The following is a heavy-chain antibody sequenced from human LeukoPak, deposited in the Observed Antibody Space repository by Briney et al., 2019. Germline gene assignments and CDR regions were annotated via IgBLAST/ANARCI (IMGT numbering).Heavy chain of an antibody. Sequence: GRSLRLSCAASGLTFSDYYMSSIRQAPGKGMEWVSYISSSGTTIYYADSVKGRFTISRDNAKNSLYLQMNSLRAEDTAVYYCARPRRITMVRGVRPGYMDVWGKGTTVTVSS. CDR1: GLTFSDYY. CDR2: ISSSGTTI. CDR3: ARPRRITMVRGVRPGYMDV. J-gene: IGHJ6*03. D-gene: IGHD3-10*01. V-gene: IGHV3-11*01.